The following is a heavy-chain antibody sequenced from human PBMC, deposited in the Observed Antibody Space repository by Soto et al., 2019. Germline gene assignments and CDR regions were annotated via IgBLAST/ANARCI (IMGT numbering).Heavy chain of an antibody. J-gene: IGHJ6*02. CDR1: GGSIGSGDYY. CDR2: IYYSGST. Sequence: SETLSLTCTVSGGSIGSGDYYWAWVRQSPGKGLEWIGDIYYSGSTYYNPSLTSRVTISVDTSKNQFSLNLSSVTAADTAVYYCARPIVVPAATHLSGYYYYYGMDVWGQGTTVTVSS. CDR3: ARPIVVPAATHLSGYYYYYGMDV. D-gene: IGHD2-2*01. V-gene: IGHV4-39*01.